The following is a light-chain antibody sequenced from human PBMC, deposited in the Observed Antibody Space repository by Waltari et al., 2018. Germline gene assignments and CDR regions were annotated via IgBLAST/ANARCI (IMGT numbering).Light chain of an antibody. CDR2: DAS. CDR1: QSVSSY. CDR3: LQRSNWPL. V-gene: IGKV3-11*01. Sequence: EIVLTQSPATLSLSPGERATLSCRASQSVSSYLAWYQQKPGQAPRLLIYDASSRATGIPARFIGSGSGTDFTLTISSLEPEDFAVYYCLQRSNWPLFGGGTKVEIK. J-gene: IGKJ4*01.